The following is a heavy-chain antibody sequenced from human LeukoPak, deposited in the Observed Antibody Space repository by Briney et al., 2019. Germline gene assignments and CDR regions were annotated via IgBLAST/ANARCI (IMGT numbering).Heavy chain of an antibody. Sequence: SETLSLTCTVSGGSVSSSSYYWGWIRQPPGKGLEWFGSIYYSGSTYYNPSLKSRVTIAVDTSKNQLSLKLSSVTAPDTAVYFCATTTIRLGYWGRGTLVTVPS. J-gene: IGHJ4*02. V-gene: IGHV4-39*07. CDR3: ATTTIRLGY. CDR1: GGSVSSSSYY. D-gene: IGHD1-26*01. CDR2: IYYSGST.